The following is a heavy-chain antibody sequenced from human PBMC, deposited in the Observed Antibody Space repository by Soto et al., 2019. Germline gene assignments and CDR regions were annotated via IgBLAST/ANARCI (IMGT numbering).Heavy chain of an antibody. CDR1: GGSISSGDYY. D-gene: IGHD2-15*01. J-gene: IGHJ6*02. Sequence: SETLSLTCTVSGGSISSGDYYWSWIRQPPGKGLEWIGYIYYSGSTYYNPSLKSRVTISVDTSKNQFSLKLSSVTAADTAVYYCARVVVEDYYGMDVWGQGTTVTVS. CDR3: ARVVVEDYYGMDV. CDR2: IYYSGST. V-gene: IGHV4-30-4*01.